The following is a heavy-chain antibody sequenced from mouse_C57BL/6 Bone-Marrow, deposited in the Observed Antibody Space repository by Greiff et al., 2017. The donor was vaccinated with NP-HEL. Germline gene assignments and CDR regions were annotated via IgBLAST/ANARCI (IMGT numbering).Heavy chain of an antibody. D-gene: IGHD1-1*01. J-gene: IGHJ3*01. Sequence: VQLQQSGPELVKPGASVKMSCKASGYTFTDYNMHWVKQSHGKSLEWIGYINPNNGGTSYNQKFKGKATLTVNKSSSTAYMELRSLTSEDSAVYYCAREGVITTVKAWFAYWGQGTLVTVSA. CDR3: AREGVITTVKAWFAY. CDR2: INPNNGGT. CDR1: GYTFTDYN. V-gene: IGHV1-22*01.